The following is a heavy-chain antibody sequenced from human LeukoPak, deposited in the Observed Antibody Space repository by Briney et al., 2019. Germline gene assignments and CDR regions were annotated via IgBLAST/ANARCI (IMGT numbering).Heavy chain of an antibody. CDR3: ARMMCGVIAEYYFDY. J-gene: IGHJ4*02. CDR2: IYSGGNT. CDR1: AVTVSSNY. Sequence: GGSLRLFCAASAVTVSSNYMSWVRHAPAKGLEWCSVIYSGGNTYYTDCVTGRFTISRDNSKNTLYLQMNSRRAEDTAVCYCARMMCGVIAEYYFDYWGQGTLVTVSS. D-gene: IGHD3-16*02. V-gene: IGHV3-66*02.